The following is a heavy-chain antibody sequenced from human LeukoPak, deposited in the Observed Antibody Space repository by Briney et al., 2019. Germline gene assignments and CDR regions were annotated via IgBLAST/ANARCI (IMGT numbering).Heavy chain of an antibody. J-gene: IGHJ4*02. CDR3: ARYQDSGIFGGFRY. V-gene: IGHV5-51*01. CDR2: FYPGDSDT. CDR1: GYIFRTYW. D-gene: IGHD4-23*01. Sequence: GASLQISCLASGYIFRTYWIAWLRQLPGRGLEWMGTFYPGDSDTRYSPSFQGQVTISVDVSTNTAYLHWGSLQASDTAMYYCARYQDSGIFGGFRYWGQGTLVTVSS.